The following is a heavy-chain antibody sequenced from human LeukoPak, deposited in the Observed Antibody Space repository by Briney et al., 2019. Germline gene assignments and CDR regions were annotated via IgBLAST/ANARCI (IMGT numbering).Heavy chain of an antibody. J-gene: IGHJ3*02. CDR1: GYSISSGYY. V-gene: IGHV4-61*01. Sequence: SETLSLTCTVSGYSISSGYYWGWIRQPPGQGLEWIGYIYYSGSTSYNPSLKSRVTISVDTSKKQFSLKLSSVTAADTAFYYCARYIVSYPHDAFDIWGQGTMVTVSS. D-gene: IGHD1-26*01. CDR3: ARYIVSYPHDAFDI. CDR2: IYYSGST.